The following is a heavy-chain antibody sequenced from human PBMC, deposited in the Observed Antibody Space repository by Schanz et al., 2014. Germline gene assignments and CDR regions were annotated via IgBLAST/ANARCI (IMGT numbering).Heavy chain of an antibody. CDR2: IYYSGST. CDR3: AKTSVLYPWGYFDY. J-gene: IGHJ4*01. V-gene: IGHV4-39*01. CDR1: GGSISSSTYY. Sequence: QLQLQESGPGLVKPSETLSLTCTVSGGSISSSTYYWGWIRQPPGKGLEWIGIIYYSGSTYYNTSLKCRVTLSVAASKTQFFLKLSSVTAADTAVYYCAKTSVLYPWGYFDYWGHGTLVTVSS. D-gene: IGHD2-8*01.